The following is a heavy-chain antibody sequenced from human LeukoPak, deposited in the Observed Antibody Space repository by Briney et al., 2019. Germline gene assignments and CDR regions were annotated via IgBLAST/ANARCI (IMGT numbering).Heavy chain of an antibody. D-gene: IGHD3-10*01. J-gene: IGHJ4*02. CDR2: ISSSSSTI. CDR1: GFTFSSYS. Sequence: GGSLRLSCAASGFTFSSYSMNWVRQALGKGLEWVSYISSSSSTIYYADSVKGRFTISRDNAKNSLYLQMNSLRAEDTAVYYCAGAEFGELWPLDYWGQGTLVTVSS. CDR3: AGAEFGELWPLDY. V-gene: IGHV3-48*01.